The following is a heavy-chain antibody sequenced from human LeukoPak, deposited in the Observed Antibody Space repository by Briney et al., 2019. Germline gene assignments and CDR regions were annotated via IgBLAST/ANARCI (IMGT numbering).Heavy chain of an antibody. CDR3: AREGGPYRPLDY. CDR2: VNLQGST. V-gene: IGHV4-4*02. J-gene: IGHJ4*02. CDR1: GGSITSTNY. Sequence: SGALSLTCGVSGGSITSTNYWTWVRQPPGKGLEWIGEVNLQGSTNYNPSLMGRVAISVDMSENHISLQLTSVTAADTAVYYCAREGGPYRPLDYSGQGTLVTVSS.